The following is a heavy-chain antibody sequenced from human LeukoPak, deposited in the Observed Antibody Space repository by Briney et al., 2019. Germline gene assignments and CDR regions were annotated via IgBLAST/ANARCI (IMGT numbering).Heavy chain of an antibody. D-gene: IGHD4-17*01. CDR2: IYYSGST. CDR3: ARVLTVTTWDYYYGMDV. J-gene: IGHJ6*02. Sequence: SETLSLTCTVRGGSISSYYWSWIRQPPGKGLEWIGYIYYSGSTNYNPSLKSRVTISVDTSKNQFSLKLSSVTAADTAVYYCARVLTVTTWDYYYGMDVWGQGTTVTVSS. CDR1: GGSISSYY. V-gene: IGHV4-59*01.